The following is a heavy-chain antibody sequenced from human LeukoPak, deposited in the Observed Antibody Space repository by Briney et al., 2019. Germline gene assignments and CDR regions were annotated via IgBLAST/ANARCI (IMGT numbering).Heavy chain of an antibody. CDR1: GFTFSSYA. Sequence: PGGSLRLSCAASGFTFSSYAMTWVRQAPGKGLEWVSSISDSAGHTYYADSVRGRFTISRDNSKNTVSLQMNSLRAEDTAVHYCAKDGVWQSYYFDYWGQGTLVTVSS. V-gene: IGHV3-23*01. CDR2: ISDSAGHT. J-gene: IGHJ4*02. CDR3: AKDGVWQSYYFDY. D-gene: IGHD6-19*01.